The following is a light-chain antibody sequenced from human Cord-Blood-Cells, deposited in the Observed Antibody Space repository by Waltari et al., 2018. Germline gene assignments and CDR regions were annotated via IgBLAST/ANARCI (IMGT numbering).Light chain of an antibody. CDR1: QSISSY. J-gene: IGKJ3*01. CDR3: QQSYSTPFT. V-gene: IGKV1-39*01. CDR2: AAS. Sequence: DLQMTQSPSSLSASVGARVNTTCRASQSISSYLNWYQQKPGKAPKLLIYAASRLQSGVPSRFSGSGSGTDFTLTISSLQPEDFATYYCQQSYSTPFTFGPGTKVDIK.